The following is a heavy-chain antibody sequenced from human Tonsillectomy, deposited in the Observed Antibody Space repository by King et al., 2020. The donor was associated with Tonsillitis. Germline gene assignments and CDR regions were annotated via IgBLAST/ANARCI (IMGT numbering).Heavy chain of an antibody. CDR1: GGSISSGSYY. V-gene: IGHV4-61*02. Sequence: VQLQESGPGLVKPSQTLSLTCTVSGGSISSGSYYWSWIRQPAGKGLEWIGRIYTSGSTNYNPSLKSRVTISVDTSKNQFSLKLSSVTAADTAVYYCAALGYCSGGSCYQTGAFDIWGQGTMVAVSS. CDR2: IYTSGST. D-gene: IGHD2-15*01. J-gene: IGHJ3*02. CDR3: AALGYCSGGSCYQTGAFDI.